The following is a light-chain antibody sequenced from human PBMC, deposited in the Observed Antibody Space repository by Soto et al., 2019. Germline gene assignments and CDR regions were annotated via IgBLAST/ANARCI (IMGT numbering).Light chain of an antibody. J-gene: IGKJ1*01. Sequence: EIVLTQSPGILASSPGERATISCRASQGLSSTYLAWYQQKPGQAPRLLLYGASSRATGIPDRFSGIGSTTDFTLTISRLEPEDFAVYYCQQFLRSPWTFGPGTVVET. V-gene: IGKV3-20*01. CDR3: QQFLRSPWT. CDR2: GAS. CDR1: QGLSSTY.